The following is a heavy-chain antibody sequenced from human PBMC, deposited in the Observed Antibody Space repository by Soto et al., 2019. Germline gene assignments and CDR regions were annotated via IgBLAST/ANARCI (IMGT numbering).Heavy chain of an antibody. Sequence: SETLSLTCTVSGGSISSGDYYWSWIRQPPGKGLEWIGYIYYSGSTYYNPSLSGSTYYNPSLKSRVTISVDTSKNQFSLKLSSVTAADTAMYYCARRAVVAVTGSLDNWLDPWGQGILVTVSS. V-gene: IGHV4-30-4*01. CDR1: GGSISSGDYY. J-gene: IGHJ5*02. CDR3: ARRAVVAVTGSLDNWLDP. D-gene: IGHD2-21*01. CDR2: IYYSGSTYYNPSLSGST.